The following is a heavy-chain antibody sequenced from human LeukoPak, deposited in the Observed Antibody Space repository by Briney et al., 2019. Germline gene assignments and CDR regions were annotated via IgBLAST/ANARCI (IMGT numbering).Heavy chain of an antibody. CDR3: ARRPPDILVVVASVPNGFDP. Sequence: SETLSLTCAVYGGSFSGYYWSWIRQPPGKGLEWIGEINHSGSTNYNPSLKSRVTISGDASKNQFSLKLSSVTAADTAVYYCARRPPDILVVVASVPNGFDPWGEGSLVTVSS. D-gene: IGHD2-15*01. CDR1: GGSFSGYY. V-gene: IGHV4-34*01. CDR2: INHSGST. J-gene: IGHJ5*02.